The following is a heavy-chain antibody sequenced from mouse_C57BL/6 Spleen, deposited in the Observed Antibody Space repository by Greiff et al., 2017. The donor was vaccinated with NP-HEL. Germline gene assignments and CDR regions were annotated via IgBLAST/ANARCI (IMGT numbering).Heavy chain of an antibody. Sequence: EVKLMESGGGLVQPGGSLSLSCAASGFTFTDYYMSWVRQPPGKALEWLGFIRNKANGYTTEYSASVKGRFTISRDNSQSILYLQMNALRADDSATYYSARSPKRYFDVWGTGTTVTVSS. CDR2: IRNKANGYTT. J-gene: IGHJ1*03. CDR3: ARSPKRYFDV. CDR1: GFTFTDYY. V-gene: IGHV7-3*01.